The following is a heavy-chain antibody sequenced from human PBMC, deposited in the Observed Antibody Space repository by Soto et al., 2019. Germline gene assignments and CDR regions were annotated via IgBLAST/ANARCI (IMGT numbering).Heavy chain of an antibody. V-gene: IGHV4-30-4*01. CDR3: ARVGYSGYNGMDV. J-gene: IGHJ6*02. CDR2: IYYSGST. CDR1: GGSISSGDYY. Sequence: QVQLQESGPGLVKPSQTLSLTCTVSGGSISSGDYYWCWIRQPPGKGLEWIGYIYYSGSTYYSSSLKSRVNISVDTSKNQFSLKLNSVTAADTAVYYCARVGYSGYNGMDVWGQGTTVTVSS. D-gene: IGHD5-12*01.